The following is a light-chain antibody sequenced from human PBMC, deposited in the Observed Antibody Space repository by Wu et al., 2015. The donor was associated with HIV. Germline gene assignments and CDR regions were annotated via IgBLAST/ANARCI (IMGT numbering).Light chain of an antibody. J-gene: IGKJ2*03. CDR2: AAS. V-gene: IGKV1-27*01. CDR3: QQYNNWPSMYS. Sequence: DIQMTQSPYSLSASVGDTVTITCRASQDITNSLAWYQQKPGKVPELLISAASTLQSGVPSRFSGSGSGTEFTLTISSLQSEDFAVYYCQQYNNWPSMYSFGQGTKAGDQT. CDR1: QDITNS.